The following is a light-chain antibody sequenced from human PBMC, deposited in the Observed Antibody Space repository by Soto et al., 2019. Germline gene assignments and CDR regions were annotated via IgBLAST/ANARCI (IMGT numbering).Light chain of an antibody. CDR2: EVN. J-gene: IGLJ3*02. V-gene: IGLV2-14*01. CDR3: TSYTSSSTPGV. Sequence: QSALTQPASVSGSPGQSITISCTGTSSDVGGYNYVSWYQQHPGKAPKLMIYEVNNRPSGVSNRFSGSKSGNTAFLTISGLPAEDEADYCCTSYTSSSTPGVFGGGTKLTVL. CDR1: SSDVGGYNY.